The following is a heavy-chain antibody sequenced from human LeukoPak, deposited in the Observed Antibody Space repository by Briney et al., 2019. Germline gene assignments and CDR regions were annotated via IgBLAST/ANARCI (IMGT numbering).Heavy chain of an antibody. CDR2: INPNSGGT. J-gene: IGHJ4*02. V-gene: IGHV1-2*02. CDR1: GYTFTGYY. Sequence: ASVKVSCKASGYTFTGYYMHWVRQAPGQGLEWMGWINPNSGGTNYAQKFQGRVTMTRDTSTSTAYMELRSLRSDDTAVYYCARCIVPVAGPGEDYWGQGTLVTVSS. CDR3: ARCIVPVAGPGEDY. D-gene: IGHD6-19*01.